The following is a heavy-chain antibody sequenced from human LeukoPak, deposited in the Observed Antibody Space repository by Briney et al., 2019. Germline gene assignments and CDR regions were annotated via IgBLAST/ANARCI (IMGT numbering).Heavy chain of an antibody. V-gene: IGHV1-69*13. J-gene: IGHJ1*01. D-gene: IGHD6-6*01. CDR2: IIPIFGTA. CDR1: GGTFSSYA. CDR3: ARELEVVYSSSSPIFQH. Sequence: RASVKVSCKASGGTFSSYAISWVRQAPGQGLEWMGGIIPIFGTANYAQKFQGRVTITADESTSTAYMELSSLRSEDTAVYYCARELEVVYSSSSPIFQHWGQGTLVTVSS.